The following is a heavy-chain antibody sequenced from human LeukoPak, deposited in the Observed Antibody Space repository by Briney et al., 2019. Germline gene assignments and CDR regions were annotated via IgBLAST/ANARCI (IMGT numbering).Heavy chain of an antibody. D-gene: IGHD3-10*01. Sequence: GGSLRLSCAASEFSVGSNYMTWVRQAPGKGLEWVSLIYSGGSTYYADSVKGRFTISRDNAKNLLYLQMNSLRAEDTAVYYCARGLTIKHWFDPWGQGTLVTVSS. V-gene: IGHV3-66*01. J-gene: IGHJ5*02. CDR1: EFSVGSNY. CDR2: IYSGGST. CDR3: ARGLTIKHWFDP.